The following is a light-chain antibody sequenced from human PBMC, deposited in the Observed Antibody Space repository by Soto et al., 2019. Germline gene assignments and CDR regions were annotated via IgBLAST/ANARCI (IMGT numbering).Light chain of an antibody. Sequence: EIVLTQSPGTLSLSPGERATLSCRASQSVSSRYSAWYQQKPGQALRLLIYGASTRATGIPDRFSGSGSGTDFTLTISRLEPEDFAVYYCQQYGSSPPTFGQGTKVEIK. J-gene: IGKJ1*01. CDR2: GAS. CDR1: QSVSSRY. V-gene: IGKV3-20*01. CDR3: QQYGSSPPT.